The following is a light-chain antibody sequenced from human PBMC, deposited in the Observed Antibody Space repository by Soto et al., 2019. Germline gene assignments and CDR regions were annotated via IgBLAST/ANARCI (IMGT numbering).Light chain of an antibody. CDR2: DAS. CDR3: QKYNSYLCP. J-gene: IGKJ1*01. CDR1: QSISSY. V-gene: IGKV1-5*01. Sequence: SHSASSLSASVLDRVRITCLASQSISSYLNWYQQKPGKAPKLLIYDASSLESGVPSRFSGSGSGTEFTLTISSLQPDDFATYYCQKYNSYLCPFGQGTKADIK.